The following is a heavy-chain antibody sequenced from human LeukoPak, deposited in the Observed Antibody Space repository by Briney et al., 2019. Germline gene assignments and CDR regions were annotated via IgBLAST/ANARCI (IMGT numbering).Heavy chain of an antibody. V-gene: IGHV3-23*01. Sequence: PGGSLRLSCAASGFTVSSNYMSWVRQAPGKGLEWVSAISGSGGSTYYADSVKGRFTISRDDSKNTLYLQMNSLRAEDTAMYYCAKEIAAIGSPLLDYWGQGVLVTVSS. CDR2: ISGSGGST. D-gene: IGHD6-13*01. CDR3: AKEIAAIGSPLLDY. J-gene: IGHJ4*02. CDR1: GFTVSSNY.